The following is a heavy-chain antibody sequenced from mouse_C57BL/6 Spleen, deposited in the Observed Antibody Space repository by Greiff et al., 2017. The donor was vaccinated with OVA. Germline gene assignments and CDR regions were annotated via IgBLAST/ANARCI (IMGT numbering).Heavy chain of an antibody. D-gene: IGHD2-1*01. Sequence: VQLQQSGAELVRPGASVKLSCTASGFNIKDDYMHWVKQRPEQGLEWIGWIDPENGDTEYASKFQGKATITADTSSNTAYLQLSSLTSEDTAVYNCTTSLYGNYSDYWGQGTTLTVSS. CDR1: GFNIKDDY. CDR3: TTSLYGNYSDY. J-gene: IGHJ2*01. V-gene: IGHV14-4*01. CDR2: IDPENGDT.